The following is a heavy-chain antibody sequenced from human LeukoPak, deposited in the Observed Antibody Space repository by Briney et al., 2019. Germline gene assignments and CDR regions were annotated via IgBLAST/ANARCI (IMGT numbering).Heavy chain of an antibody. Sequence: PSETLSLTCTVSGGSISSGDYYWSWIRQPPGKGLEWIGEIYPSGNTKYNPSLKSRVTISIDKSKNHISLNLTSVTAADTAVFYCARGKVIAVAAMNYYYSGMDVWGQGTTVTVSS. D-gene: IGHD6-19*01. CDR2: IYPSGNT. CDR1: GGSISSGDYY. CDR3: ARGKVIAVAAMNYYYSGMDV. J-gene: IGHJ6*02. V-gene: IGHV4-61*03.